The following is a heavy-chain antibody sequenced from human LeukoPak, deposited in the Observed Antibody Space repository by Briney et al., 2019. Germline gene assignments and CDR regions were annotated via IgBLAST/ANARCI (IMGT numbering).Heavy chain of an antibody. Sequence: GGSLRLSCVASGFTFSTSGMHWVRQSPGKGLDWVAFIRNDGNKKNYAESVKGRFTISRDNSKNTLYLQMNSLRAEDTAVYYCAKGLVVVAATPLRYWGQGTLVTVSS. CDR1: GFTFSTSG. D-gene: IGHD2-15*01. V-gene: IGHV3-30*02. CDR2: IRNDGNKK. J-gene: IGHJ4*02. CDR3: AKGLVVVAATPLRY.